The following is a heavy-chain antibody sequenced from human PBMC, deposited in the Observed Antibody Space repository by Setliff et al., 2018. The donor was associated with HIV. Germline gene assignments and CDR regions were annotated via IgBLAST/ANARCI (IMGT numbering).Heavy chain of an antibody. V-gene: IGHV4-34*01. D-gene: IGHD1-26*01. CDR2: INHSGSS. CDR1: GESLSPYF. Sequence: LSLTCAVYGESLSPYFWSWIRQTPGKGLEWIGEINHSGSSYYNPSLKSRVTLSVDTSKNQFSLNLTSMTAADTAVYYCARGLGMVEATTPFDYWGQGTLVTVSS. J-gene: IGHJ4*02. CDR3: ARGLGMVEATTPFDY.